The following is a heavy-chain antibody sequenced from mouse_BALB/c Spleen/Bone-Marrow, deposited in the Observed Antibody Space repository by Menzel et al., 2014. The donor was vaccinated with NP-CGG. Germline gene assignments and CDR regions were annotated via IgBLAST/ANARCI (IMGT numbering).Heavy chain of an antibody. D-gene: IGHD4-1*01. CDR1: GFNIXDIY. J-gene: IGHJ4*01. Sequence: VQLQQSGAELVKPGASVKLSCTASGFNIXDIYMHWVKQRPEQSLEWIGRIDPANGNTKYDPKFQGKATITADTSSNTAYLQLSSLTSEDTAVYYCARWEYYAMDYWGQGTSVTVSS. CDR3: ARWEYYAMDY. CDR2: IDPANGNT. V-gene: IGHV14-3*02.